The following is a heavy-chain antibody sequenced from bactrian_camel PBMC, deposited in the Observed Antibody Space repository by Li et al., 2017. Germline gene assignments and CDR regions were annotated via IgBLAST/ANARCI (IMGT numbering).Heavy chain of an antibody. CDR1: GFTFSTYA. CDR2: VSTGGGTT. V-gene: IGHV3S30*01. CDR3: ATAQLNRCVDRWFLLGY. Sequence: QLVESGGDVVKPGGSLRLSCAASGFTFSTYAMNWVRQAPGKGLGWVSGVSTGGGTTYYADSVKGRFTISRDNAVNTLYLQMDALKPEDTAIYTCATAQLNRCVDRWFLLGYRGQGTQVTVS. D-gene: IGHD3*01. J-gene: IGHJ6*01.